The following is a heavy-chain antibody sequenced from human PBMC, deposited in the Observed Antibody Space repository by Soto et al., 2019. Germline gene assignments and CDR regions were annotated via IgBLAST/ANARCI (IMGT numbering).Heavy chain of an antibody. D-gene: IGHD1-1*01. V-gene: IGHV3-74*01. CDR3: ARAPYNLYGMDV. Sequence: EVQLVESGGGLVQPGGSLRLSCAASGFTFINYWMHWVRQAPGKGLVWVSRINSDGSSIIYADSVKGRFISSRDNAKNTLYLQVNSLRAEDTAVYYCARAPYNLYGMDVWGQGTTVTVSS. J-gene: IGHJ6*02. CDR2: INSDGSSI. CDR1: GFTFINYW.